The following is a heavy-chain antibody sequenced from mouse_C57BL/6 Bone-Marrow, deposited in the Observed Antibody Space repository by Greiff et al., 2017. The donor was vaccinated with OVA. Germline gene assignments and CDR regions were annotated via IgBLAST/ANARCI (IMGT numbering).Heavy chain of an antibody. V-gene: IGHV5-4*03. J-gene: IGHJ3*01. CDR1: GFTFSSYA. CDR3: ARPTY. D-gene: IGHD5-5*01. CDR2: ISDGGSYT. Sequence: EVMLVESGGGLVKPGGSLKLSCAASGFTFSSYAMSWVRQTPEKRLEWVATISDGGSYTYYPDNVKGRFTISRNNAKNNLSLQMSHLKSEDTAMYYCARPTYWGQGTLVTVSA.